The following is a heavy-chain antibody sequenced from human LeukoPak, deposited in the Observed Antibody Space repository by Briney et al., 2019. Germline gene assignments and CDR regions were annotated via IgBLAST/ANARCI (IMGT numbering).Heavy chain of an antibody. CDR2: INPDSGGA. CDR1: GDTFTGYY. J-gene: IGHJ3*02. Sequence: ASVKVSCKASGDTFTGYYMHWVRQAPGQGLEWMGWINPDSGGAEYAQKFQGRVTMTRDTSITTAYMELSRLRSEDTAVYYCARDECGSTSCYRRLGAFDIWGQGTMVTVSS. V-gene: IGHV1-2*02. CDR3: ARDECGSTSCYRRLGAFDI. D-gene: IGHD2-2*02.